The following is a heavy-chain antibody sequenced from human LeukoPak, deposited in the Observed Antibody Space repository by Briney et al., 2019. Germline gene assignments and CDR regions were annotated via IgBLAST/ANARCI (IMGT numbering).Heavy chain of an antibody. D-gene: IGHD3-10*01. V-gene: IGHV3-66*01. CDR1: GFTLSSNY. J-gene: IGHJ4*02. Sequence: GGSLRLSCAASGFTLSSNYMSWVRQAPGEGLEWVSVIYSGGSTYYADSVKGRFTISRDNSKNTLYLQMNSLRAEDTAVYYCARDLSTYYYGSGSYYNVYWGQGTLVTVSS. CDR3: ARDLSTYYYGSGSYYNVY. CDR2: IYSGGST.